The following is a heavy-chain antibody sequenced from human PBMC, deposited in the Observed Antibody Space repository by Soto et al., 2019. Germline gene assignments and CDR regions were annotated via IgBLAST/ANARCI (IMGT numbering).Heavy chain of an antibody. CDR1: GFTVSSNY. CDR2: MYSGGST. V-gene: IGHV3-53*01. Sequence: PVGSLRLSCAASGFTVSSNYMSWVRQAPGKGLEWVSAMYSGGSTYYADSVKGRFTISRDNSKNTLDLQMNSLRAEDTAVYYCAREFSSGWINWFDPWGQGTLVTVSS. D-gene: IGHD6-19*01. CDR3: AREFSSGWINWFDP. J-gene: IGHJ5*02.